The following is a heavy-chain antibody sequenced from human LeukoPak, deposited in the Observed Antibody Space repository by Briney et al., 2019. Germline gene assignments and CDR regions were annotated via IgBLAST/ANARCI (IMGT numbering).Heavy chain of an antibody. CDR3: ARDVPPYDSSGYLGYFDY. CDR2: INPSGGST. Sequence: GASVKVSCKASGYTFTGYYMHWVRQAPGQGLEWMGIINPSGGSTSYAQKFQGRVTMTRDTSTSTVYIELSSLRSEDTAVYYCARDVPPYDSSGYLGYFDYWGQGTLVTVSS. CDR1: GYTFTGYY. D-gene: IGHD3-22*01. V-gene: IGHV1-46*01. J-gene: IGHJ4*02.